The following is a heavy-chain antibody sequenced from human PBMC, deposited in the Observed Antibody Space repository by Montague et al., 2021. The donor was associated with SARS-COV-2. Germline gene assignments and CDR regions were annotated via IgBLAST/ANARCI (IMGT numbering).Heavy chain of an antibody. D-gene: IGHD3-10*01. J-gene: IGHJ3*02. Sequence: SETLSLTCTVSGGSLSSDYWSWIRQPPGKGLEWIGYIYYRGSTNYNPSLKSRVTLSVDTSKNQFSLKVSSVTAADTAVYYCARDLAPYYGSGSYYNPIDAFDIWGQGTMVTVSS. CDR2: IYYRGST. CDR3: ARDLAPYYGSGSYYNPIDAFDI. CDR1: GGSLSSDY. V-gene: IGHV4-59*12.